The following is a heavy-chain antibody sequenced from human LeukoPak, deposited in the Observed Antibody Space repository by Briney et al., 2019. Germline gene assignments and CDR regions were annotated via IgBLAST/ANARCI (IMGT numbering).Heavy chain of an antibody. CDR1: GFTFSSYA. CDR2: ISYDGSNK. Sequence: GRSLRLSCAASGFTFSSYAMHWVRQAPGKGLEWVAVISYDGSNKYYADSVKGRFTISRDNSKNTLYLQMNSLRAEDTAVYYCAKDRLLWFGELRGALDYWGQGTLVTVSS. CDR3: AKDRLLWFGELRGALDY. D-gene: IGHD3-10*01. J-gene: IGHJ4*02. V-gene: IGHV3-30-3*01.